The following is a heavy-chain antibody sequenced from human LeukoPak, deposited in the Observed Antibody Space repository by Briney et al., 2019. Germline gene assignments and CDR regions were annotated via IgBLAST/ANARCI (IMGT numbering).Heavy chain of an antibody. CDR1: QFSFSTYW. V-gene: IGHV3-74*03. CDR3: ARDQVYNSGSYYDS. CDR2: ISGDGTRT. J-gene: IGHJ4*01. D-gene: IGHD3-10*01. Sequence: GGSLRLSCVASQFSFSTYWIHWVRQVPGKGLVWVSRISGDGTRTTYADSVKGRFTISRDNAKNTLYLQMNSLRPEDTAVYYCARDQVYNSGSYYDSWGHGTLVTVSS.